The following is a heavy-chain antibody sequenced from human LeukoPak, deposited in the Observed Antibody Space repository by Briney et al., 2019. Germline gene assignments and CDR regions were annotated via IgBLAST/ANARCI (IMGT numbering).Heavy chain of an antibody. Sequence: GASVKVSCKASGYTFTGYYMHWVRQAPGQGLEWMGWINPNSGGTNYAQKFQGRVTMTRDTSISTAYMELSRLRSDDTAVYYCARGGYYDSSGYAPFDYWGQGTLVTVSS. D-gene: IGHD3-22*01. CDR3: ARGGYYDSSGYAPFDY. V-gene: IGHV1-2*02. CDR1: GYTFTGYY. CDR2: INPNSGGT. J-gene: IGHJ4*02.